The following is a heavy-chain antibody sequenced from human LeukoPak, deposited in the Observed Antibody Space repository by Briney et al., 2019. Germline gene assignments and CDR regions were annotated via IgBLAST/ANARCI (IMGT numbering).Heavy chain of an antibody. CDR3: ARDAYCTGASCRRDFDS. J-gene: IGHJ5*01. CDR2: ISGSGYNT. CDR1: GFTFSSYA. V-gene: IGHV3-23*01. D-gene: IGHD2-8*02. Sequence: GGSLRLSCAVSGFTFSSYAMSWVRQAPGTGLQWVSAISGSGYNTYYADSVKGRFTISRDNSKSTLYLQMDSLRAEDTAVYYCARDAYCTGASCRRDFDSWGQGTLVTVSS.